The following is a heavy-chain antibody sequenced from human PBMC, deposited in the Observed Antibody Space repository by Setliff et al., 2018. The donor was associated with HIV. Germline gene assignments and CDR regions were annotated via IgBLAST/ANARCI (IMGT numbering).Heavy chain of an antibody. V-gene: IGHV3-48*01. CDR3: ARDRETVEDALDV. Sequence: GSLRLSCAASGFTFSSYWMQWVRQAPGKGLEWISYISSRSSTISYAASVRGRFTISRDNDKKSLFLHMNNLRAEDTATYYCARDRETVEDALDVWGQGTLVTVSS. D-gene: IGHD2-15*01. CDR1: GFTFSSYW. CDR2: ISSRSSTI. J-gene: IGHJ3*01.